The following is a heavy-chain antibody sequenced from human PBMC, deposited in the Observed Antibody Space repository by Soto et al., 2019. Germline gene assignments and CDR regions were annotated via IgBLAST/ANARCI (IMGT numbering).Heavy chain of an antibody. Sequence: PGGSLRLSCAASGFSFSNYVMSWVRQAPGKGLEWVSGISGGGATYYADSVKGRFTISRDNSKNTLYLQMDSLRAEDTADYYCAKGSRDSRPYYFDYWGQGTPVTVSS. CDR3: AKGSRDSRPYYFDY. D-gene: IGHD3-3*01. CDR2: ISGGGAT. V-gene: IGHV3-23*01. J-gene: IGHJ4*02. CDR1: GFSFSNYV.